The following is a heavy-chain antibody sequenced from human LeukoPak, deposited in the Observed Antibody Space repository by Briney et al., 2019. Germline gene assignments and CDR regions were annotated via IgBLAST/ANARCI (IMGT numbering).Heavy chain of an antibody. CDR3: ARGDDFSGDH. CDR1: GFTFSNFW. V-gene: IGHV3-7*04. CDR2: IHPEGNEK. J-gene: IGHJ4*02. Sequence: GGSLRLSRAVSGFTFSNFWMSWVRQAPGRGLEWVANIHPEGNEKYHVESVKGRFTISRDNAKNLLFLQMNGLRVEDTAVYYCARGDDFSGDHWGRGTLVTVSS. D-gene: IGHD1-1*01.